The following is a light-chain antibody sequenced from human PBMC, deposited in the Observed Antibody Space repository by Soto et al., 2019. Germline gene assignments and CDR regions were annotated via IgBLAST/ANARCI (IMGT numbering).Light chain of an antibody. J-gene: IGKJ2*01. CDR1: QNISVW. CDR3: QQYDSSSPT. V-gene: IGKV1-5*01. Sequence: DIQMTQSPPTLSASVGDRVTITCRASQNISVWLAWYQQRPGKAPKFLIYDASNLETGVSSRFSGSGSGTEFTLTIRSLQPDDFATYYCQQYDSSSPTFGQGTKLEIK. CDR2: DAS.